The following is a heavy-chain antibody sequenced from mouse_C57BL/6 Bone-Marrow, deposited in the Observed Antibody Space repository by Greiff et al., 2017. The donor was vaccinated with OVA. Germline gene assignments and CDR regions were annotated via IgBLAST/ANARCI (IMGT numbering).Heavy chain of an antibody. V-gene: IGHV3-6*01. D-gene: IGHD1-1*01. CDR2: ISYDGGN. Sequence: EVKLQESGPGLVKPSQSLSLTCSVTGYSITSGYYWNWIRQFPGNKLEWMGYISYDGGNNYHPSLKNRISITRDTSKNQFFLKLNSVTTEDTATYYCARVPFITTVVDWYFDVWGTGTTVTVSS. J-gene: IGHJ1*03. CDR1: GYSITSGYY. CDR3: ARVPFITTVVDWYFDV.